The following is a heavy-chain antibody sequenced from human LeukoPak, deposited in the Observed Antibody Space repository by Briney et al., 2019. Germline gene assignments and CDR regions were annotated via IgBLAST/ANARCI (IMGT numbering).Heavy chain of an antibody. CDR1: GGSISSYY. Sequence: SETLSLTCTVSGGSISSYYGSWIRQPAGKGLEGFGRIYTSGSTNYNPSLKSRVTMPVDTSKNQFSLKLSSVTAADTAVYYCARGDIVVVPAALDVWGKGTTVTVSS. CDR2: IYTSGST. D-gene: IGHD2-2*01. CDR3: ARGDIVVVPAALDV. J-gene: IGHJ6*04. V-gene: IGHV4-4*07.